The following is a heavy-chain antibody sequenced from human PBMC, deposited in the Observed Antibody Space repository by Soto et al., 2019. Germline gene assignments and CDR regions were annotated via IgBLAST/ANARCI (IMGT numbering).Heavy chain of an antibody. CDR1: GIRLSELSESA. J-gene: IGHJ5*02. Sequence: EVQLLESGGGLVQPGGSLKISCAAYGIRLSELSESAIKWVSKDSGKGLEWVGRIKPRSDNYATVYTASVTGRFTIFRDDSMNMAYLQMNSLKAEDTALYFCTRLSRSGVFWLDPWGQGTLVTVSS. CDR3: TRLSRSGVFWLDP. D-gene: IGHD3-10*01. CDR2: IKPRSDNYAT. V-gene: IGHV3-73*02.